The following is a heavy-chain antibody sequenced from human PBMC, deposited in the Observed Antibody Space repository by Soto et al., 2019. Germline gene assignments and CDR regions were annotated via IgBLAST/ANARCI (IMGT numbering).Heavy chain of an antibody. D-gene: IGHD4-17*01. Sequence: QLQLQESGSGLVKPEQTLSLTCAVSGCSISSGGYSWSWIRQPPGKGLEWIGYIYHRGYTYYNPSLRSRVTISVDRSKNQLSQKLSSVTAADTAVYYCARAQYGDYGYGMDVWGQGTTVTVSS. CDR1: GCSISSGGYS. CDR3: ARAQYGDYGYGMDV. CDR2: IYHRGYT. V-gene: IGHV4-30-2*01. J-gene: IGHJ6*02.